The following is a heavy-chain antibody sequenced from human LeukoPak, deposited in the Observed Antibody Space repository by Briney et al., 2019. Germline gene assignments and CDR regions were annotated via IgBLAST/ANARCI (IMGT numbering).Heavy chain of an antibody. Sequence: SETLSLTCAVYGGSFSGYYWSWIRQPPGKGLEWIGEINRSGSTNYNPSLKSRVTISVDTSKNQFSLKLSSVTAADTAVYYCARGRAAAGQRNYYYYYGMDVWGQGTTVTVSS. D-gene: IGHD6-13*01. J-gene: IGHJ6*02. CDR3: ARGRAAAGQRNYYYYYGMDV. CDR1: GGSFSGYY. V-gene: IGHV4-34*01. CDR2: INRSGST.